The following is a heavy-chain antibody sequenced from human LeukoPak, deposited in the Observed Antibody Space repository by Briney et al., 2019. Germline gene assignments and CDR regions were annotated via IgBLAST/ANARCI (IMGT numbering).Heavy chain of an antibody. Sequence: ASVKVSCKASGYTFTGYYMHWVRQAPGQGLEWMGRINPNSGGTNYAQKFQGRVTMTRDTSISTAYMELSRLRSDDTAVYYCARGLGHLVRTPYYYYYYMDVWGKGTTVTVSS. CDR2: INPNSGGT. CDR3: ARGLGHLVRTPYYYYYYMDV. D-gene: IGHD6-13*01. V-gene: IGHV1-2*06. CDR1: GYTFTGYY. J-gene: IGHJ6*03.